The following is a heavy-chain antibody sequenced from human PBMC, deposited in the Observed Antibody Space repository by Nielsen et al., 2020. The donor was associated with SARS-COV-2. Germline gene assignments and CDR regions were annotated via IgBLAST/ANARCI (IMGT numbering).Heavy chain of an antibody. V-gene: IGHV1-18*01. D-gene: IGHD3-9*01. CDR3: ARDLSDDILTGYYYYYGTDV. CDR2: ISAYNGNT. Sequence: ASVKVSCKASGYTFTSYGISWVRQAPGQGLEWMGWISAYNGNTNYAQKLQGRVTMTTDTSTSTAYMELRSLRSDDTAVYYCARDLSDDILTGYYYYYGTDVWGQGTTVTVSS. CDR1: GYTFTSYG. J-gene: IGHJ6*02.